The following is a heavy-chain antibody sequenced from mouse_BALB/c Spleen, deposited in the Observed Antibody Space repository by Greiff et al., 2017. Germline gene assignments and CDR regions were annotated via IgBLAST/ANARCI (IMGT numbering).Heavy chain of an antibody. CDR1: GFTFTDYY. CDR3: ARGLLRNYFDY. CDR2: IRNKANGYTT. D-gene: IGHD1-1*01. V-gene: IGHV7-3*02. Sequence: DVQLVESGGGLVQPGGSLRLSCATSGFTFTDYYMSWVRQPPGKALEWLGFIRNKANGYTTEYSASVKGRFTISRDNSQSILYLQMNTLRAEDSATYYCARGLLRNYFDYWGQGTTLTVSS. J-gene: IGHJ2*01.